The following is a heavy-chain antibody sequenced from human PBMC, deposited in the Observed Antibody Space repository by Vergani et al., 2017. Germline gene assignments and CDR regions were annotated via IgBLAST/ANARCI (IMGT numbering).Heavy chain of an antibody. CDR3: ARAGGYGSGGSCSWFDY. CDR2: IYHSGST. D-gene: IGHD2-15*01. CDR1: GGSISSSNW. Sequence: QVQLQQWGAGLLKPSGTLSLTCAVSGGSISSSNWWSWVRQPPGKGLEWIGEIYHSGSTNYNPSLKSRVTISVDKSKNQFSLKLSSVTAADTAVYYCARAGGYGSGGSCSWFDYGGQGTLVTVSS. V-gene: IGHV4-4*02. J-gene: IGHJ4*02.